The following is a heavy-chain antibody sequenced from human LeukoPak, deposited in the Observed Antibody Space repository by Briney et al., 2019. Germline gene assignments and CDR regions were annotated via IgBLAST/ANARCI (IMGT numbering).Heavy chain of an antibody. Sequence: SETLSLTCSVSGGSIISTRDHWDWIRQPPGKGLEWIASVHYSGTTYYNPSLKSRVTISVDTSKNQMSLKVTSVTAADTAVYYCARFGVDYDMDVWGQGTTVTVS. V-gene: IGHV4-39*07. CDR1: GGSIISTRDH. J-gene: IGHJ6*02. CDR3: ARFGVDYDMDV. D-gene: IGHD3-16*01. CDR2: VHYSGTT.